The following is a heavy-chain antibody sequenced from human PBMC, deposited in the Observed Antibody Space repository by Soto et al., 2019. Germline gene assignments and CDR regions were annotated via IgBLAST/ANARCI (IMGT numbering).Heavy chain of an antibody. Sequence: RRLSCAASGFTFSDYYMSWIRQAPGKGLEWVSYISSSSSYTNYADSVKGRFTISRDNAKNSLYLQMNSLRAEDTAVYYCARDGNSNYALGYYYYGMDVWGQGTTVTVSS. CDR1: GFTFSDYY. CDR2: ISSSSSYT. CDR3: ARDGNSNYALGYYYYGMDV. J-gene: IGHJ6*02. V-gene: IGHV3-11*06. D-gene: IGHD4-4*01.